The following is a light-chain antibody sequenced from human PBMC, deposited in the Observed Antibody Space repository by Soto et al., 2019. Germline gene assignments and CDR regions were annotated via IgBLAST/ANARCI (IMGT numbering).Light chain of an antibody. CDR3: HQYDNWFPFT. Sequence: EIVMTQSPATLSVSPGERATLSCRASQSVRSNLGWYQQKPGQAPRLLIYGASTRATGIPARFSGSGSGTEFTLPISSLQSQDSAVYYCHQYDNWFPFTFGQGTRLEMK. V-gene: IGKV3-15*01. CDR2: GAS. J-gene: IGKJ5*01. CDR1: QSVRSN.